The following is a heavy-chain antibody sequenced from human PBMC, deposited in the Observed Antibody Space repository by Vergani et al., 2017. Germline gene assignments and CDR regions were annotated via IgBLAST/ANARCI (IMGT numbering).Heavy chain of an antibody. Sequence: QLQLQESGPGLVKPSQTLSLTCTVSGASVISRSLNWGWVRQPAGKGLEWIGHIDVTGNTNYSPSLKSRLTMSIDTSKNHFSLNLSSVTAADTALYYCTRVLHTSYILGAFDVWGHGTEVTVSS. CDR1: GASVISRSLN. CDR2: IDVTGNT. V-gene: IGHV4-61*02. J-gene: IGHJ3*01. D-gene: IGHD2-15*01. CDR3: TRVLHTSYILGAFDV.